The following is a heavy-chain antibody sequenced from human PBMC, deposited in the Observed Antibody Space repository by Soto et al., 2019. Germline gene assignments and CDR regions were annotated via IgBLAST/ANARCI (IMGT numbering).Heavy chain of an antibody. CDR2: ISGSGGST. J-gene: IGHJ5*02. CDR3: AKDLGQLLPVTNWFDP. D-gene: IGHD2-15*01. Sequence: GGSLRLSCAASGFTFSSYAMSWVRQAPGKGLEWVSAISGSGGSTYYADSVKGRFTISRDNSKNTLYLQMNSLIAEDTAVYYCAKDLGQLLPVTNWFDPWGQGTLVTVSS. CDR1: GFTFSSYA. V-gene: IGHV3-23*01.